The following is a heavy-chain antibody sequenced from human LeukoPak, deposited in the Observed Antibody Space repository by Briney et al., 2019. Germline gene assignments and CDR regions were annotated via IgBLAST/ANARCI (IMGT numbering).Heavy chain of an antibody. CDR2: ISGSGGST. D-gene: IGHD5-12*01. Sequence: PSETLSLTCAVYGGSFSGYYWSWVRQAPGKGLEWVSAISGSGGSTYYADSVKGRFTISRDNSKNTLYLQMNSLRAEDTAVYYCAKEAGLRLYYFDYWGQGTPVTVSS. CDR1: GGSFSGYY. V-gene: IGHV3-23*01. CDR3: AKEAGLRLYYFDY. J-gene: IGHJ4*02.